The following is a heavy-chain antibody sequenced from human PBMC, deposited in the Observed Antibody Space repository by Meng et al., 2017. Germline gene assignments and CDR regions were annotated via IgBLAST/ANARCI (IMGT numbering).Heavy chain of an antibody. CDR3: ARVRFFVTGDYGYFDL. D-gene: IGHD7-27*01. CDR1: GFTFSRYW. CDR2: FKSDGSST. V-gene: IGHV3-74*01. J-gene: IGHJ2*01. Sequence: VWRYESGVGLVLPRWLLRLSCGASGFTFSRYWMHWVRQAPGKGLVWVSRFKSDGSSTSYADSVKGRFTISRDNAKNTLYLQMNSLRAEDTAVYYCARVRFFVTGDYGYFDLWGRGTLVTVSS.